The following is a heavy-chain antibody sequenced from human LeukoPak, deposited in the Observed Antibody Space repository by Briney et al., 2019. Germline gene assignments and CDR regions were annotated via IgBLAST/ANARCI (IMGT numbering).Heavy chain of an antibody. J-gene: IGHJ5*02. D-gene: IGHD6-19*01. CDR2: ISGSGDST. CDR3: AKDPYSSGPYNWFDP. V-gene: IGHV3-23*01. CDR1: GFTFSSYA. Sequence: PTGGSLRLSCVASGFTFSSYAMTWVRQAPGKGLEWVSAISGSGDSTYYADSVKGLFTISRDNSKNTLYLQMNRLRAEDTAVYYCAKDPYSSGPYNWFDPWGRGTLVTVSS.